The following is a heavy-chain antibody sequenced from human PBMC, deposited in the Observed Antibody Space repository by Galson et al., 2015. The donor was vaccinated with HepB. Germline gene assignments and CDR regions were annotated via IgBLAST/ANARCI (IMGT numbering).Heavy chain of an antibody. CDR2: ISAYSGNR. D-gene: IGHD6-19*01. Sequence: SVKVSCKASGYTFSSYGITWVRQAPGQGLEWMGWISAYSGNRNFAQNLQGRVTMTTDTYTTTAYMELRSLRSDDTATYYCARDQAGSLAGNYYAMDVWGQGTTVTVSS. V-gene: IGHV1-18*04. CDR1: GYTFSSYG. J-gene: IGHJ6*02. CDR3: ARDQAGSLAGNYYAMDV.